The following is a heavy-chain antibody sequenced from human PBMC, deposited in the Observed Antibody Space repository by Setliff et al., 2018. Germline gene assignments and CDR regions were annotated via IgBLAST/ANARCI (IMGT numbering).Heavy chain of an antibody. V-gene: IGHV1-2*02. CDR1: GYPFVGYF. Sequence: RASVKVSCKTSGYPFVGYFIYWMRQAPGQGLEWVGWIDPKSGRTKYAVKFQGRVTMTRDTSSSTIYMEVNSLTSDDTAVYFCAKQGDLAFDYWGQGTLVTVSS. CDR3: AKQGDLAFDY. D-gene: IGHD3-16*01. J-gene: IGHJ4*02. CDR2: IDPKSGRT.